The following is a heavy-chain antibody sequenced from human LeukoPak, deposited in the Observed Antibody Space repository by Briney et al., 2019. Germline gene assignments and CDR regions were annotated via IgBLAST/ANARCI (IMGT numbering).Heavy chain of an antibody. J-gene: IGHJ6*02. Sequence: ASVKVSCKASGGTFSSYAISWVRQAPGQGLEWMGRIIPILGIANYAQKFQGRVTITADKSTSTAYMELSSLSSEDTAVYYCARTTVTTASSFQSYYYYYYGMDVWGQGTTVTVSS. V-gene: IGHV1-69*04. CDR3: ARTTVTTASSFQSYYYYYYGMDV. CDR2: IIPILGIA. D-gene: IGHD4-17*01. CDR1: GGTFSSYA.